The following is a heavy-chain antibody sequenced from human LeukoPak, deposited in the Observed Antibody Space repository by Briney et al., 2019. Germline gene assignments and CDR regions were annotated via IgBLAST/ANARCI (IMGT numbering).Heavy chain of an antibody. CDR1: PGTLSISA. J-gene: IGHJ4*02. Sequence: TVYVSRMASPGTLSISAIICVRESRGPGREGMRGIITIFGTANYEQMFQGRVTIITDESTSTAYMELSSLRSEDTAVYYCARGRQLGPYDFDYWGQGTLVTVSS. V-gene: IGHV1-69*05. CDR2: IITIFGTA. CDR3: ARGRQLGPYDFDY. D-gene: IGHD6-6*01.